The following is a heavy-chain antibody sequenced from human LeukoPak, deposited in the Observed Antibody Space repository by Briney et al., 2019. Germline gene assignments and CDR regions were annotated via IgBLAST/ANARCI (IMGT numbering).Heavy chain of an antibody. Sequence: SETLSLTCTVSGGSISSYYWSWIRQPAGKGLEWIGRIYTSGSTNYNPSLKSRVTMSVDTSKNQFSLKLSSVTAADTAVYYCARGRSEYSYGSMYYFDYWGQGTLVTVSS. CDR1: GGSISSYY. CDR2: IYTSGST. D-gene: IGHD5-18*01. V-gene: IGHV4-4*07. CDR3: ARGRSEYSYGSMYYFDY. J-gene: IGHJ4*02.